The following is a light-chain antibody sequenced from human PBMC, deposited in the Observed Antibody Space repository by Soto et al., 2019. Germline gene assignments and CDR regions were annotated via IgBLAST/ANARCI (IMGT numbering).Light chain of an antibody. CDR3: QTWGNGIVL. CDR2: LNTDGSH. J-gene: IGLJ2*01. CDR1: SGHSSYA. V-gene: IGLV4-69*01. Sequence: QSVLTQSPSASASLGASVKLTCTLSSGHSSYAIAWHQQQAEKGPRYLMKLNTDGSHRKGDGIPDRFSGSSSGAERYLTISSLHSEDEADYYCQTWGNGIVLFGGGTKLTVL.